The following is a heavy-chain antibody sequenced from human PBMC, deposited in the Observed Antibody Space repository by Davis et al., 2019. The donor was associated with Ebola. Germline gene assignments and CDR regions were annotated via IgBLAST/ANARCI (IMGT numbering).Heavy chain of an antibody. V-gene: IGHV4-59*08. CDR3: TGQTITSTGWYEY. J-gene: IGHJ4*02. Sequence: SETLSLTCTVSGGSISSHYWSWIRQPPGKGLEWIGYIYYSGSTNYNPSLNSRVTMSIDTSKNQFSLNLNSVTAADTAMYYCTGQTITSTGWYEYWGQGTLVTVSS. D-gene: IGHD6-19*01. CDR1: GGSISSHY. CDR2: IYYSGST.